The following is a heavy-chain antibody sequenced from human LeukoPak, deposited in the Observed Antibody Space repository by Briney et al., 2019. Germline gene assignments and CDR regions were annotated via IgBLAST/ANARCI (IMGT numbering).Heavy chain of an antibody. V-gene: IGHV4-59*01. Sequence: SETLSLTCTVSGGSISPYYWSWIRQPPGKGLEWIGYIYYNGSTNYNPSLKSRVTISVDTSEKQFSLKLSSVTAADTAVYYCARGGFYDILTGYSAHVFDIWDQGTLVTVSS. D-gene: IGHD3-9*01. CDR1: GGSISPYY. J-gene: IGHJ3*02. CDR2: IYYNGST. CDR3: ARGGFYDILTGYSAHVFDI.